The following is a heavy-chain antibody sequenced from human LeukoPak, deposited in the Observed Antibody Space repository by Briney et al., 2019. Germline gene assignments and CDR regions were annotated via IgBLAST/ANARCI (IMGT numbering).Heavy chain of an antibody. D-gene: IGHD3-10*01. J-gene: IGHJ5*02. V-gene: IGHV4-59*01. Sequence: PSETLSLTCTVSGGAIRSYYWSWIRQPPGKGLEWIGYIYYSGSTNYNPSLKSRVTISVDTSKNQFSLKLSSVTAADTAVYYCARVHYYGSGSYQYNWFDPWGQGTLVTVSS. CDR3: ARVHYYGSGSYQYNWFDP. CDR1: GGAIRSYY. CDR2: IYYSGST.